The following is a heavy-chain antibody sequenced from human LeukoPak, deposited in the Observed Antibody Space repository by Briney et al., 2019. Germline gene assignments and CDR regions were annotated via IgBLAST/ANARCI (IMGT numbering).Heavy chain of an antibody. CDR3: AKLAAVAGSLDY. V-gene: IGHV3-30-3*02. J-gene: IGHJ4*02. Sequence: GGSLRLSCAASGFTFSSYAMHWVRQAPGKGLEWVAVISYDGSNKYYADSVKGRFTISRDNSKNTLYLQMNSLRAEDTAVYYCAKLAAVAGSLDYWGQGTLVTVSS. D-gene: IGHD6-19*01. CDR2: ISYDGSNK. CDR1: GFTFSSYA.